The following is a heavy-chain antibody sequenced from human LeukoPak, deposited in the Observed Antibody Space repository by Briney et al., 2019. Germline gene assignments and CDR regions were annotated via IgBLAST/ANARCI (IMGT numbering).Heavy chain of an antibody. D-gene: IGHD3-22*01. CDR3: ATVCCTEAYYDSSGYRYFDY. V-gene: IGHV1-24*01. J-gene: IGHJ4*02. Sequence: ASVKVSCKVSGYTLTELSMHWVRQAPGKGLEWMGGFDPEDGETIYAQKFQGRVTMTEDTSTDTAYMELSSLRSEDTAVYYCATVCCTEAYYDSSGYRYFDYWGQGTLVTVSS. CDR2: FDPEDGET. CDR1: GYTLTELS.